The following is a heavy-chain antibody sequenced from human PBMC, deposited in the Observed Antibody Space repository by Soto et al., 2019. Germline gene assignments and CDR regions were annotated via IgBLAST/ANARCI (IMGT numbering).Heavy chain of an antibody. CDR1: GGSISSGDYY. CDR3: PSVGHINWFDP. Sequence: QVQLQESGPGLVKPSQTLSLTCTVSGGSISSGDYYWSWIRQPPGKGLEWIGYIYYSGSAYYNPPIKSRVTISVDTSKNQFSLKLSSVTAADPAVYYCPSVGHINWFDPWGQGTLVTVSS. CDR2: IYYSGSA. D-gene: IGHD2-21*01. J-gene: IGHJ5*02. V-gene: IGHV4-30-4*01.